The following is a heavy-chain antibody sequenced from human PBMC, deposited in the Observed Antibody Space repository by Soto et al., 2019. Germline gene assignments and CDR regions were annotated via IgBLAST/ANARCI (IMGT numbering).Heavy chain of an antibody. CDR2: IYYSGST. Sequence: SETLSLTCTVSGGSISSYYWSWIRQPPGKGLEWIGYIYYSGSTNYNPSLKSRVTISVDTSKNQFSLKLSSVTAADTAVYYCARAREVVAAIYHFDYWGQGTLVTVSS. CDR1: GGSISSYY. V-gene: IGHV4-59*01. J-gene: IGHJ4*02. CDR3: ARAREVVAAIYHFDY. D-gene: IGHD2-15*01.